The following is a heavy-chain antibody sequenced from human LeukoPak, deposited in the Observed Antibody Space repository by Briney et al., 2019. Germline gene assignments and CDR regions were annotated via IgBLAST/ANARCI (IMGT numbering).Heavy chain of an antibody. CDR1: GFTFSDYD. D-gene: IGHD3-3*01. Sequence: GGSLRLSCAASGFTFSDYDMHWVRQRTGIGLEWVSRIGTGGDTQYPGSVKGRFTISRENAKNSLYLQMNSLRAEDTAMYYCARAFDFWSGYSPYYFDYWGQGTLVTVSS. CDR3: ARAFDFWSGYSPYYFDY. J-gene: IGHJ4*02. CDR2: IGTGGDT. V-gene: IGHV3-13*04.